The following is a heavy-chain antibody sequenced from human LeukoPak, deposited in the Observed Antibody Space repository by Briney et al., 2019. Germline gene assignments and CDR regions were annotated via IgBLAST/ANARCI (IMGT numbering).Heavy chain of an antibody. CDR2: INHSGST. CDR1: GGSFSGYY. V-gene: IGHV4-34*01. J-gene: IGHJ5*02. Sequence: SETLSLTCAVYGGSFSGYYWSWIRQPPGKGLEWIGEINHSGSTNYNPSLKSRVTISVDTSENQFSLKLSSVTAADTAVYYCARAPPRIAARPISNWFDPWGQGTLVTVSS. D-gene: IGHD6-6*01. CDR3: ARAPPRIAARPISNWFDP.